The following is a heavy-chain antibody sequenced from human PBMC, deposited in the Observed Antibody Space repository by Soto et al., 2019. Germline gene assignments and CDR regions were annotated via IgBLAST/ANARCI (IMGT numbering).Heavy chain of an antibody. Sequence: ASVKVSCKASGYTFTSYYMHWVRQAPGQGLEWMGIINPSGGSTSYAQKFQGRLTITKDTSKNQVVLTMTNMDPVDTATYYCARRYYDTLTGLPYYFDYWGQGTLVTVSS. CDR1: GYTFTSYY. V-gene: IGHV1-46*01. CDR3: ARRYYDTLTGLPYYFDY. J-gene: IGHJ4*02. CDR2: INPSGGST. D-gene: IGHD3-9*01.